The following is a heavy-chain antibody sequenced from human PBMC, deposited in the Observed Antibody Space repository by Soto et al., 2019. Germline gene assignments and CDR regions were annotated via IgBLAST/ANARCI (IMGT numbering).Heavy chain of an antibody. D-gene: IGHD2-21*01. CDR3: AADSVYDAFDI. CDR1: GYTFTSYA. CDR2: ITAGNGNT. Sequence: QVQLVQSGAEEKKPGASVKVSCKASGYTFTSYAMHWVRQAPGQRLEWMGWITAGNGNTKYSQKFLGRVTITRDTSASRAYGEQTSLRSEDTAVYYCAADSVYDAFDICGQGTMVTVSS. J-gene: IGHJ3*02. V-gene: IGHV1-3*05.